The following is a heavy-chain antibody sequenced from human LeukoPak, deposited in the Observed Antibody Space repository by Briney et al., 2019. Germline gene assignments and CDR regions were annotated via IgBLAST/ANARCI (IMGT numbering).Heavy chain of an antibody. CDR3: ARVYCSSTSCYRTPVGYFQH. CDR1: GFTFSSYS. Sequence: PGGSLRLSCAASGFTFSSYSMNWVRQAPGKGLGWVSSISSSSYIYYADSVKGRFTISRDNAKNSLYLQMNSLRAEDTAVYYCARVYCSSTSCYRTPVGYFQHWGQGTLVTVSS. CDR2: ISSSSYI. D-gene: IGHD2-2*01. V-gene: IGHV3-21*01. J-gene: IGHJ1*01.